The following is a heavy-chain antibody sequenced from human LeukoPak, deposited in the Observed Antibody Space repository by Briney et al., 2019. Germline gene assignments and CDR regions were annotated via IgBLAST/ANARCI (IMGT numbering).Heavy chain of an antibody. Sequence: GGSLRLSCAASGFTFSSYWMSWVRQAPGKGLEWVANIKQDGSEKYYVDSVKGRFTISRDNSKNMMDLQMNSLRAEDTAVYYCAKGPLIEVAGTTWDYWGQGTLVTVSS. V-gene: IGHV3-7*03. D-gene: IGHD6-19*01. CDR2: IKQDGSEK. CDR3: AKGPLIEVAGTTWDY. J-gene: IGHJ4*02. CDR1: GFTFSSYW.